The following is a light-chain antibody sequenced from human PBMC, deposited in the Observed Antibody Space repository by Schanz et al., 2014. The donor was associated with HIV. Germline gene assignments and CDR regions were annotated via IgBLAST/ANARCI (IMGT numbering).Light chain of an antibody. CDR2: KDS. V-gene: IGLV1-47*01. Sequence: QSVLTQPPSASGTPGQRVTISCSGSSSNFRSNAVNWYQQLPGTAPKLLIYKDSRRPSGVPDRFSGSKSGNSASLAISGLRSEDEAHYYCATWDDSLSGVFGGGTKLTVL. CDR3: ATWDDSLSGV. CDR1: SSNFRSNA. J-gene: IGLJ3*02.